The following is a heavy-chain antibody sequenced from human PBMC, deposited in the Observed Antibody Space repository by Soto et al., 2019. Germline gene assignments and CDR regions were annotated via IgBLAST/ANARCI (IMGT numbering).Heavy chain of an antibody. D-gene: IGHD3-3*01. V-gene: IGHV4-30-4*01. J-gene: IGHJ4*02. CDR3: ASSNFWSGYSIFDY. CDR1: GGSISSGDYY. Sequence: SETLSLTCTVSGGSISSGDYYWSWIRQPPGKGLEWIGYIYYSGSTYYNPSLKSRVTISVDTSKNQFSLKPSSVTAADTAAYYCASSNFWSGYSIFDYWGQGTLVTVSS. CDR2: IYYSGST.